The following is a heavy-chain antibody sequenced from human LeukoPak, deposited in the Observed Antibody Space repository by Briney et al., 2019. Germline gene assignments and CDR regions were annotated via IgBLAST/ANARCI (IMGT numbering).Heavy chain of an antibody. J-gene: IGHJ6*02. CDR2: IGWDGGST. D-gene: IGHD2/OR15-2a*01. V-gene: IGHV3-43*01. Sequence: PGGPLNLPCQASGLPLEDLPIHWVRQAPGKGLEWVSLIGWDGGSTYYADSVKGRFTISRDNSKNSLYLQMNSLRTEDTALYYCAKGTVTTFLVDVWGQGTTVTVSS. CDR1: GLPLEDLP. CDR3: AKGTVTTFLVDV.